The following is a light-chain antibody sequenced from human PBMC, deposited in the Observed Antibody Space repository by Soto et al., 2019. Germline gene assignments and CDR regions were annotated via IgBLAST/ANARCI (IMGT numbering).Light chain of an antibody. CDR1: QSITTW. CDR3: QPYKMYSPWT. Sequence: DIQMTQSPSTVSAYVGDSVTITCRASQSITTWLAWYQQRPGKAPKLLIYDVSSLQSGVPSRFSGSGYGTEFTLTISSLQPDDFATYYCQPYKMYSPWTFGQGTKVDIK. CDR2: DVS. V-gene: IGKV1-5*01. J-gene: IGKJ1*01.